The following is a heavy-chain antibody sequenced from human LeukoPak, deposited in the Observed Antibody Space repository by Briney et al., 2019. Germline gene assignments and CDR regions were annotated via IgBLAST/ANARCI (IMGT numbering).Heavy chain of an antibody. CDR1: GGSISSYY. D-gene: IGHD6-19*01. J-gene: IGHJ4*02. CDR2: IYYSGST. V-gene: IGHV4-59*08. Sequence: SETLSLTCTVSGGSISSYYWSWIRQPPGKGLEWIGYIYYSGSTNYNPSLKSRVTISVDTSKNQFSLKLSSVTAADTAVYYCAGRGIAVADCPYWGQGTLVTVSS. CDR3: AGRGIAVADCPY.